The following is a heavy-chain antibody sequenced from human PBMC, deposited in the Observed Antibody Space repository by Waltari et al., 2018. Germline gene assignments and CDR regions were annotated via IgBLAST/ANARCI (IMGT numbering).Heavy chain of an antibody. V-gene: IGHV3-23*01. Sequence: VHGGGSLRLSCAASGFTFSSYAMSWVRQAPGKGLEWVSAIIGSGGSTYYADSVKGRFTISRDNSKNTLYLQMNSLRAEDTAVYYCASRYCNSTSCSLHYWGQGTLVTVSS. CDR3: ASRYCNSTSCSLHY. CDR1: GFTFSSYA. D-gene: IGHD2-2*01. CDR2: IIGSGGST. J-gene: IGHJ4*02.